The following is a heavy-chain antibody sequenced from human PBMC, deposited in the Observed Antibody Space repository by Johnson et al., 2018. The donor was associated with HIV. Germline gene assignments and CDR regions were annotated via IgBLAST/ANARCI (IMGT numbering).Heavy chain of an antibody. CDR3: ARSYSGHQADAFDI. D-gene: IGHD5-12*01. Sequence: QVQLVESGGGVVQPGRSLRLSCAASGFTFSSYGMHWVRQAPGKGLEWVAVIWYDGSNKYYADSVKGRFTISRDNSKNTLYLQMNSLRAEDTAVYYCARSYSGHQADAFDIWGQGTMVTVSS. CDR2: IWYDGSNK. V-gene: IGHV3-33*01. CDR1: GFTFSSYG. J-gene: IGHJ3*02.